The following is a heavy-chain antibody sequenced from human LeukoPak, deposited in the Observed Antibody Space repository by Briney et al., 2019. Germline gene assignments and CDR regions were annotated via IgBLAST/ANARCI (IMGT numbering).Heavy chain of an antibody. Sequence: ASVKVSCKASGYTFTGYYMHWVRQAPGQGLEWMGWINPNSGGTNYAQKFQGRVTMTRDTSISTAYMELSRSRSDDTAVYYCARDSSSWEVSSDNWFDPWGQGTLVTVSS. V-gene: IGHV1-2*02. CDR3: ARDSSSWEVSSDNWFDP. J-gene: IGHJ5*02. D-gene: IGHD6-13*01. CDR2: INPNSGGT. CDR1: GYTFTGYY.